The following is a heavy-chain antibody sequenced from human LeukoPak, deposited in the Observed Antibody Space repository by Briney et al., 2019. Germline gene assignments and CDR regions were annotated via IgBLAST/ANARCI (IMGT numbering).Heavy chain of an antibody. D-gene: IGHD5-18*01. Sequence: PWGSLTLSCAASGFTFSNYGMRWVGQAPGKGLEWAAVIWYDGSNKYYADSVKGRFTISRDNSKIILYLQINSLRAEDTAVYYCARDASDTAMVGYFQHWGQGSVLSLSS. CDR1: GFTFSNYG. CDR2: IWYDGSNK. J-gene: IGHJ1*01. V-gene: IGHV3-33*01. CDR3: ARDASDTAMVGYFQH.